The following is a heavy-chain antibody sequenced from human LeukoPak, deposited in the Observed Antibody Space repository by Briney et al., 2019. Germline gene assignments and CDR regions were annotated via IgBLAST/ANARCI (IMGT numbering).Heavy chain of an antibody. J-gene: IGHJ6*03. CDR2: IDHSGST. CDR1: GGSISSYY. Sequence: SETLSLTCTVSGGSISSYYWSWIRQPPGKGLEWIGEIDHSGSTNYNPSLKSRVTISVDTSKNQFSLKLSSVTAADTAVYYCARHGNSLYYYYMDVWGKGTTVTVSS. D-gene: IGHD4-23*01. CDR3: ARHGNSLYYYYMDV. V-gene: IGHV4-34*01.